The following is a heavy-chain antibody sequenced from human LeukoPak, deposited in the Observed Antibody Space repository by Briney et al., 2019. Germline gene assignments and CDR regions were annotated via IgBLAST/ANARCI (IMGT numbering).Heavy chain of an antibody. CDR3: ARGFYPPSPYYDSSGYPPYFGY. D-gene: IGHD3-22*01. Sequence: GGSLRLSCAASGFTFSDYYMSWIRQAPGKGLEWVSYISSSSSYTNYADSVKGRFTISRDNAKNSLYLQMNSLRAEDTAVYYCARGFYPPSPYYDSSGYPPYFGYWGQGTLVTVSS. CDR1: GFTFSDYY. CDR2: ISSSSSYT. V-gene: IGHV3-11*06. J-gene: IGHJ4*02.